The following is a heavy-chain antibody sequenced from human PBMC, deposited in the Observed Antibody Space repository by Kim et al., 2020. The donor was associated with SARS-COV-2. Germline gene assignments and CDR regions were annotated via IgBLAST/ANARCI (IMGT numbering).Heavy chain of an antibody. CDR3: ARGSQVRGVIISAFDI. V-gene: IGHV3-11*06. Sequence: SVKGRLTISRDNAKNSLYLQMNSLRAEDTAVYYCARGSQVRGVIISAFDIWGQGTMVTVSS. D-gene: IGHD3-10*01. J-gene: IGHJ3*02.